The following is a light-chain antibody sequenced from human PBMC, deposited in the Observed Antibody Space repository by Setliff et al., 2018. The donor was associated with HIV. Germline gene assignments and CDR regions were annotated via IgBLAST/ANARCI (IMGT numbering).Light chain of an antibody. CDR1: KLGDKY. Sequence: SYELTQPPSVSVSPGQTASITCSGDKLGDKYACWYQQKPGQSPAVVIYQDNKRPSGIPERFSGSNSGNTATLTISGTQAMDDADYYCQAWDSSTAAYVFGTGTKVTVL. CDR2: QDN. J-gene: IGLJ1*01. CDR3: QAWDSSTAAYV. V-gene: IGLV3-1*01.